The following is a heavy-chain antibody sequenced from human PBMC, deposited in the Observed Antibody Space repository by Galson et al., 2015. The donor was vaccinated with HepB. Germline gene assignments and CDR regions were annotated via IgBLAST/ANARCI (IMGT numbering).Heavy chain of an antibody. CDR2: IYWNDDK. Sequence: PALVKPTQTLTLTCSFSGFSLRTGGVSVGWIRQPPGKALEWLALIYWNDDKYYSPSLKSRLAITKDTSKNQVVLTMTNMDPVDTATYYCTHRKYNSDWHPFDYWGQGTQVTVSS. J-gene: IGHJ4*02. CDR1: GFSLRTGGVS. D-gene: IGHD6-19*01. CDR3: THRKYNSDWHPFDY. V-gene: IGHV2-5*01.